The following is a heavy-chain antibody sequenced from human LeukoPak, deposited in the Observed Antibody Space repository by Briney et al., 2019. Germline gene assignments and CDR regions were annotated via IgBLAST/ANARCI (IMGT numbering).Heavy chain of an antibody. CDR2: IKEDGSEK. CDR1: GITFDTYW. Sequence: GGSLRLSCAASGITFDTYWMPWVRQSPGKGLEWVAAIKEDGSEKYYVDSVKGRFTISRDKAKNSLHLQMNSLRAEDTAVYYCATDFDWGQGTLVTVSS. V-gene: IGHV3-7*01. J-gene: IGHJ4*02. CDR3: ATDFD.